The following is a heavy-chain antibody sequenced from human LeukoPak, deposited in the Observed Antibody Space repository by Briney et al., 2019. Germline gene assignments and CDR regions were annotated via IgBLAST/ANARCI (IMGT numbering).Heavy chain of an antibody. Sequence: ASVKVSCKASGYTFTSYGISWVRQAPGQGLEWMGWISAYNGNTNYAQKLQGRVTMTTDTSTSTAYMELRSLRSDDTAVYYCARDGMDSGYEYSSGWVKIYWGQGTLVTVSS. D-gene: IGHD6-19*01. V-gene: IGHV1-18*01. J-gene: IGHJ4*02. CDR3: ARDGMDSGYEYSSGWVKIY. CDR2: ISAYNGNT. CDR1: GYTFTSYG.